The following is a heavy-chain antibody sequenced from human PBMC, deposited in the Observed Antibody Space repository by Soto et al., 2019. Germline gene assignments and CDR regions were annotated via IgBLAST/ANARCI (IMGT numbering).Heavy chain of an antibody. CDR3: ARVLAVAGNNWFDP. J-gene: IGHJ5*02. Sequence: SETQCLTCSVSGGSISSDYWTWIRQPPGKGLEWIGYMYDSGSTKYNPSLKSRVTISVDTSKKQFSLKLTSVTAADTAVYYCARVLAVAGNNWFDPWGQGTLVTVSS. D-gene: IGHD6-19*01. V-gene: IGHV4-59*01. CDR2: MYDSGST. CDR1: GGSISSDY.